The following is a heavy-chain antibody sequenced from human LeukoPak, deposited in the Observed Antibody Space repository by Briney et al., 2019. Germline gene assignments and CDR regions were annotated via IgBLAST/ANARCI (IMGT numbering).Heavy chain of an antibody. D-gene: IGHD2-2*01. CDR1: GFTFSSYG. CDR2: IRYDGSNK. J-gene: IGHJ4*02. Sequence: PGGSLRLSCAASGFTFSSYGMHWVRQAPGKGLEWVAFIRYDGSNKYYADSVKGRFTISRDNSKNTLYLQMNSLRAEDTAVYYCAKVGYPGTCSSTSCHHDYWGQGTLVTVSS. CDR3: AKVGYPGTCSSTSCHHDY. V-gene: IGHV3-30*02.